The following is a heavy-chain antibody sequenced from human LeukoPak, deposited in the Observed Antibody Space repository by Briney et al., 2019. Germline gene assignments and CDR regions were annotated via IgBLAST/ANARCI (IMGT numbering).Heavy chain of an antibody. V-gene: IGHV4-59*11. CDR1: GGSISGHY. Sequence: SETLSLTCTVSGGSISGHYWTWIRLPPGKGLELIGHIFSTGATHYNPSLRGRVTLSIDTSKNQFSLTPTSVSVEDTAVYYCARFSTRFGSGCSEASCYVHYWGQGTQVTVSP. D-gene: IGHD2-2*01. CDR3: ARFSTRFGSGCSEASCYVHY. CDR2: IFSTGAT. J-gene: IGHJ4*02.